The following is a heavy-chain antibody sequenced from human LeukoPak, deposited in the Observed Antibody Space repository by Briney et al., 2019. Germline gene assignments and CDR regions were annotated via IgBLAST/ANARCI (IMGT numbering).Heavy chain of an antibody. J-gene: IGHJ3*02. Sequence: GASVKVSCKVSGYTLTELSMHWVRQAPGKGLEWMGGFDPEDGETIYAQKFQGRVTMIEDTSTDTAYMELSSLRSEDTAVYYCATERYFDWLRSLDAFDIWGQGTMVTVSS. V-gene: IGHV1-24*01. D-gene: IGHD3-9*01. CDR1: GYTLTELS. CDR2: FDPEDGET. CDR3: ATERYFDWLRSLDAFDI.